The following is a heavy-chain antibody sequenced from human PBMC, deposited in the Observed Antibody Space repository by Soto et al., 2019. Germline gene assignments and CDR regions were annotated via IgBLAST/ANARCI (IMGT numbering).Heavy chain of an antibody. CDR3: AKHYYGSGSYRTALDY. D-gene: IGHD3-10*01. CDR2: ISGSGGST. V-gene: IGHV3-23*01. Sequence: GGSLRLSCAASGFTFSSYAMSWVRQAPGKGLEWVSAISGSGGSTYYADSVKGRFTISRDNSKNTLYLQMNSLRAEDTAVYYCAKHYYGSGSYRTALDYWGQGTLVTVSS. CDR1: GFTFSSYA. J-gene: IGHJ4*02.